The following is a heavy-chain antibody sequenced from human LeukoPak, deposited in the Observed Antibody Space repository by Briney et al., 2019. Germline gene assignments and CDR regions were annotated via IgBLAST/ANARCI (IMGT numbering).Heavy chain of an antibody. CDR1: GFTIGSYA. Sequence: GGSLRLSCAASGFTIGSYAVSWVRHAQEPGQELVSAIDGSGDNTYYADSVKGRFTISRDNSKNTLYLQMNSLRAEDTAVYYCAKEDRLRTIDYWGQGTLVTVSS. CDR3: AKEDRLRTIDY. CDR2: IDGSGDNT. D-gene: IGHD4-17*01. J-gene: IGHJ4*02. V-gene: IGHV3-23*01.